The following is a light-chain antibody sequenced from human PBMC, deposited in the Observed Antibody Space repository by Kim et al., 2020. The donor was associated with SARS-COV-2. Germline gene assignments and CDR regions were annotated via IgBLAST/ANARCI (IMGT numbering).Light chain of an antibody. CDR1: SSAVAIYKC. CDR2: DVS. CDR3: SSYTTTSTL. J-gene: IGLJ2*01. Sequence: PGTSITISCPGTSSAVAIYKCVSWYQQHPGKAPKLLIYDVSKRPSGVSDRFSGSKSGNTASLTISGLQAEDEADYYCSSYTTTSTLFGGGTQLTVL. V-gene: IGLV2-14*03.